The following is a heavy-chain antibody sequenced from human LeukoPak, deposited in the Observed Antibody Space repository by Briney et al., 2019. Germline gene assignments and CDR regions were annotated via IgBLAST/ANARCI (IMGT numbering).Heavy chain of an antibody. CDR3: ARDRLHYDSLTGYPAD. CDR1: GFTFSNYA. D-gene: IGHD3-9*01. Sequence: GGSLRLSCAASGFTFSNYAMHWIRQAPGKGLEGVSVIYSGASTHYADSVTGRFTISRDNSTNTLYLQMNSLRAEDTAVYYCARDRLHYDSLTGYPADWGQGTLVTVSS. J-gene: IGHJ4*02. V-gene: IGHV3-66*01. CDR2: IYSGAST.